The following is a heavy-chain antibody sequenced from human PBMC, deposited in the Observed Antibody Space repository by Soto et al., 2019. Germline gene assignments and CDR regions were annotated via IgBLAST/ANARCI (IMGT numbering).Heavy chain of an antibody. CDR1: GGSISSYY. Sequence: QVQLQESGPGLVKPSETLSLTCTVSGGSISSYYWSWIRQPPGKGLEWLGYISYRGSTNYSPSLKSRVSISADTSKNQFSLKLSSVTAADTAVYYCARRIAAAGTSNYYGLDVWGQGTTVSVSS. CDR2: ISYRGST. D-gene: IGHD6-13*01. J-gene: IGHJ6*02. V-gene: IGHV4-59*01. CDR3: ARRIAAAGTSNYYGLDV.